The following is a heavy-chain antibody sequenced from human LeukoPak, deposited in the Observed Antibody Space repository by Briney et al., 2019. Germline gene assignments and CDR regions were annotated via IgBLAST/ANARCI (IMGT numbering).Heavy chain of an antibody. Sequence: PGGSLRLSCAASGFTFSSYAMSWVRQAPGKGLEWVSGISTSGESTYYADSVKGRFTTSRDNSKSTLSLQINSLRAEDTAVYYCAKGRPIGNAAPFAPWGQEPLVTVSS. J-gene: IGHJ5*02. V-gene: IGHV3-23*01. CDR1: GFTFSSYA. CDR2: ISTSGEST. CDR3: AKGRPIGNAAPFAP. D-gene: IGHD1-1*01.